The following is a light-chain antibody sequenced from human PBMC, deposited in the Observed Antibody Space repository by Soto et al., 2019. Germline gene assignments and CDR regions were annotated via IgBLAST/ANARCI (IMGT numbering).Light chain of an antibody. CDR2: DVS. V-gene: IGLV2-11*01. Sequence: QSALTQPRSVSGSPGQSVTISCTGTSRDVGGYNYVSWYQQHPGKAPKLMIYDVSKRPSGVPDRFSGSKSGNTASLTISGLQAEDEADYYCCSYAGSYTLGVFGTGTKATV. CDR1: SRDVGGYNY. CDR3: CSYAGSYTLGV. J-gene: IGLJ1*01.